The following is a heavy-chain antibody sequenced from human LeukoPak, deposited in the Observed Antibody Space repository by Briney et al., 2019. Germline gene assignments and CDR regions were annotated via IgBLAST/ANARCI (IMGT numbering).Heavy chain of an antibody. CDR2: IYYSGST. Sequence: SETLSLTFTVSGGSITSYYWIWIRQPPGKGLEWIGSIYYSGSTSYNPSLKSRVTISVDTSKNQFSLKLSSVTAADTAVYYCARGRFLDAFDIWGQGTMVTVSS. CDR1: GGSITSYY. V-gene: IGHV4-59*01. J-gene: IGHJ3*02. CDR3: ARGRFLDAFDI. D-gene: IGHD3-3*01.